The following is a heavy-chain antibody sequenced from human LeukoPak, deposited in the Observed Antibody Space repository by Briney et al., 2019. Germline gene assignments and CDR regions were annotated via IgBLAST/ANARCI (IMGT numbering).Heavy chain of an antibody. J-gene: IGHJ6*02. CDR3: AGYCGGDCYGMDV. CDR1: GFTLSSYA. Sequence: GGSLRLSCGASGFTLSSYAMNWVRQAPGKGLEWVAVISYLRNGQYYADSVKGRFSMYRDNSQNTLFLQMNSLRAEDTAVYYCAGYCGGDCYGMDVWGQGTTVTVSS. CDR2: ISYLRNGQ. V-gene: IGHV3-30-3*01. D-gene: IGHD2-21*01.